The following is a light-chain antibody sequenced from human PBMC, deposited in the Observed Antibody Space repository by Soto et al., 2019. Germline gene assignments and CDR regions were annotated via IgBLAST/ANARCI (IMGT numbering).Light chain of an antibody. CDR3: QQYGSLPIT. CDR1: QSVSSSF. Sequence: ENVLTQSPGTLSLSPGEIATLACRASQSVSSSFVAWYQQKPGQAPRLVIYGAASRATGIPDRFSGSGSGTYFTLTISRLEHEDFAVYYCQQYGSLPITFGQGTRLEIK. CDR2: GAA. J-gene: IGKJ5*01. V-gene: IGKV3-20*01.